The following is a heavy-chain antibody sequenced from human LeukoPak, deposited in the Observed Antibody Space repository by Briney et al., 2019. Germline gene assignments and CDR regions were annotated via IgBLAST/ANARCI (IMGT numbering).Heavy chain of an antibody. CDR2: IKQDGSEE. CDR1: GFTFTTYW. J-gene: IGHJ4*02. Sequence: GGSLRLSCAASGFTFTTYWMMWVRQAPGKGLEWVAKIKQDGSEEYYVDSVRGRFTISRDNTKNSVYLQMNSLRAEDTAVYYCATRNNGCPYHWGQGTLVTVSS. D-gene: IGHD5-24*01. V-gene: IGHV3-7*01. CDR3: ATRNNGCPYH.